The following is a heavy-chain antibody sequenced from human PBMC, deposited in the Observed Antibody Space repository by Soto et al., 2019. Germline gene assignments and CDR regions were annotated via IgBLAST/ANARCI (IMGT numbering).Heavy chain of an antibody. CDR1: GFTFSTYA. CDR2: LTPSGGET. D-gene: IGHD4-17*01. J-gene: IGHJ3*02. Sequence: GGSLRLSCVASGFTFSTYAMSWVRQAPGKGLEWVSALTPSGGETYYADSVKGRFTISRDNSMNALYLQMNSLRIEDTAVYYCAHPRGYGVFDAYDIWGQGTRVTVSS. V-gene: IGHV3-23*01. CDR3: AHPRGYGVFDAYDI.